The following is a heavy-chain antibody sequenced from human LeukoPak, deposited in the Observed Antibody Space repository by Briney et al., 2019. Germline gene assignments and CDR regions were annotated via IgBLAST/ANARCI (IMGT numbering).Heavy chain of an antibody. D-gene: IGHD4-11*01. CDR2: IIPIFGTA. CDR3: ARDSADYSNHAYYFDY. CDR1: GGTFSSYA. J-gene: IGHJ4*02. Sequence: SVKVSCKASGGTFSSYAISWVRQAPGQGLEWMGGIIPIFGTANYAQKFQGRVTITADESTSTAYMELSSLRSEDTAVYYCARDSADYSNHAYYFDYWGQGTLVTVSS. V-gene: IGHV1-69*13.